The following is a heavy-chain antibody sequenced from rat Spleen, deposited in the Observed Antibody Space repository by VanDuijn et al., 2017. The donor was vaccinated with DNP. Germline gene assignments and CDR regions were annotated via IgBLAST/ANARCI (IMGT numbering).Heavy chain of an antibody. CDR2: ISPSGGST. D-gene: IGHD1-1*01. V-gene: IGHV5-25*01. J-gene: IGHJ3*01. CDR3: ARHLFYYYSGDELQGFAY. Sequence: EVQLVESGGGLVQPGRSLKLSCAASGFTFSNYDMAWVRQAPTKGLEWVASISPSGGSTYYRDSVKGRFTVSRDNAKSSLYLQMDSLRSEDTATYYCARHLFYYYSGDELQGFAYWGQGTLVTVSS. CDR1: GFTFSNYD.